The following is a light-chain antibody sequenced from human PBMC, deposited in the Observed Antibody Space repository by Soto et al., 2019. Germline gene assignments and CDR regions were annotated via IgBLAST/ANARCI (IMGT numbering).Light chain of an antibody. CDR2: DAS. V-gene: IGKV3-11*01. J-gene: IGKJ5*01. CDR3: QQRSNWPPIT. Sequence: EIVMTQSPATLSVSPGERASLSCRASQSVSRYLAWYQQKPGQAPRLLIYDASNRATGIPARFSGSGSGTDFTLTISSLEPEDFAVYYCQQRSNWPPITLGQGTRLEIK. CDR1: QSVSRY.